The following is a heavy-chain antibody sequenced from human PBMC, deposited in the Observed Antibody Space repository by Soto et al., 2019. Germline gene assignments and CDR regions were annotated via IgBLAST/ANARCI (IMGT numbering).Heavy chain of an antibody. CDR2: IKGDETST. CDR3: ARGVSGYYGFDY. CDR1: GCTFSNYW. J-gene: IGHJ4*02. Sequence: EVQLVESGGGPAQFGGSLRLSCAASGCTFSNYWMHWVRQVPGKGLVWVARIKGDETSTGYADSLKGRFTIFRDNVKNTLYLQMNSLRAEDTSVYYCARGVSGYYGFDYWGRGTLVTVSS. D-gene: IGHD5-12*01. V-gene: IGHV3-74*01.